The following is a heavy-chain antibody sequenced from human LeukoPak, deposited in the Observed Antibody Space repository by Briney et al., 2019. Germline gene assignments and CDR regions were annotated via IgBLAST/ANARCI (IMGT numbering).Heavy chain of an antibody. CDR2: ISGSGDNT. CDR3: AKEDGGEGSDY. V-gene: IGHV3-23*01. J-gene: IGHJ4*02. Sequence: GGSLRLSCAASGFTFRNYAMSWVRQAPGKGLEWVSAISGSGDNTYYADSVRGRFTMSRDNSKNTLYLQMNSLRAEDTAVYYCAKEDGGEGSDYWGQGTLVTVSS. CDR1: GFTFRNYA. D-gene: IGHD2-15*01.